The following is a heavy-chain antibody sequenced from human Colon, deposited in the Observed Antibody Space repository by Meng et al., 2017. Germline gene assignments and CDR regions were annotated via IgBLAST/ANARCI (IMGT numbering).Heavy chain of an antibody. V-gene: IGHV3-7*01. J-gene: IGHJ4*02. CDR2: IAQDGNDR. Sequence: GGSLRLSCAASGFTFSSYYMSWVRQAAGRGLEWVANIAQDGNDRYYVGSVRDRFTISRDNAKNSLYLQMNSLRAEDTGMYYCARGIGDYALFAHWGQGTLVTVSS. D-gene: IGHD4-17*01. CDR3: ARGIGDYALFAH. CDR1: GFTFSSYY.